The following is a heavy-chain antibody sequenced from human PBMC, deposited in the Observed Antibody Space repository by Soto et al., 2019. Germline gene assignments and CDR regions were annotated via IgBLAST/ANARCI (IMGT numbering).Heavy chain of an antibody. D-gene: IGHD2-8*01. CDR2: IIPIFGTA. CDR3: ARVPLGYCTNGVCPYYFAY. CDR1: GGTFSSYA. J-gene: IGHJ4*02. V-gene: IGHV1-69*13. Sequence: SVKVSCKASGGTFSSYAISWVRQAPGQGLEWMGGIIPIFGTANYAQKFQGRVTITADESTSTAYMELSSLRSEETAVYYCARVPLGYCTNGVCPYYFAYWGQGTLVTVSS.